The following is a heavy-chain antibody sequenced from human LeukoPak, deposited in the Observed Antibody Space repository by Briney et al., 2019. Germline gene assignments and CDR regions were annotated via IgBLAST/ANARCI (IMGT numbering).Heavy chain of an antibody. CDR2: IYYSGST. Sequence: SETLSLTCTVSGGPISSYYWSWIRQYPGKGLEWIGYIYYSGSTNYNPSLKSRVTIVVDTSKNQFSLKLRSVTAADTAVYYCATSSHFSQRLWGQGTLVTVSS. CDR1: GGPISSYY. D-gene: IGHD6-6*01. V-gene: IGHV4-59*01. J-gene: IGHJ4*02. CDR3: ATSSHFSQRL.